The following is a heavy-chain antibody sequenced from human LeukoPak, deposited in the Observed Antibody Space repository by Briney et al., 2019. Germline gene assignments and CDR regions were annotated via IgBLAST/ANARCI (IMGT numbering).Heavy chain of an antibody. J-gene: IGHJ4*02. CDR1: GFTVSSNY. CDR3: ARWGSVGYSGYDLFDS. V-gene: IGHV3-66*01. D-gene: IGHD5-12*01. CDR2: ILGGGNT. Sequence: PGGSLRLSCAASGFTVSSNYMNWVRQAPGKGLEWVSVILGGGNTDYADSVKGRFTISRDNSKNTLYLQMNSLRAEDTAVYYCARWGSVGYSGYDLFDSWGQGTLVTVST.